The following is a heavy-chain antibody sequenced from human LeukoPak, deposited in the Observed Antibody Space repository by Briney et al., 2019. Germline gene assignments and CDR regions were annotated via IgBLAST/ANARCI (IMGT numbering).Heavy chain of an antibody. CDR1: GFTFSSYS. Sequence: GGSLRLSCAASGFTFSSYSMNWVRQAPGKGLEWVSSISSSSSYIYYADSMKGRFTISRDNAKNSLYLQMNSLRAEDTAVYYCARDGSGMTYYYGSGSSNEYYGMDVWGKGTTVTVSS. V-gene: IGHV3-21*01. D-gene: IGHD3-10*01. J-gene: IGHJ6*04. CDR2: ISSSSSYI. CDR3: ARDGSGMTYYYGSGSSNEYYGMDV.